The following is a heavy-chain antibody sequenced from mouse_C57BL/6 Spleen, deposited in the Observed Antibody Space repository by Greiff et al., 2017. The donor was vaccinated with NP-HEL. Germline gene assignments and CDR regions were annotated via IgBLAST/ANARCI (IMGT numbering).Heavy chain of an antibody. CDR1: GYSFTGYY. CDR3: ARSSHYDYDGFDY. Sequence: VQLQQPGPELVKPGASVKISCKASGYSFTGYYMNWVKQSPEKSLEWIGEINPSTGGTTYNQKFKAKATLTVDKSSSTAYMQLKSLTSEDSAVYYCARSSHYDYDGFDYWGQGTTLTVSS. V-gene: IGHV1-42*01. CDR2: INPSTGGT. J-gene: IGHJ2*01. D-gene: IGHD2-4*01.